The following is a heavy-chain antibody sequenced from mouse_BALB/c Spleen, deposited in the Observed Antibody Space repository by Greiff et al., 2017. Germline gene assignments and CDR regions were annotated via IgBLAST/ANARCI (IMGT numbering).Heavy chain of an antibody. V-gene: IGHV1-87*01. Sequence: QVHVKQSGAELARPGASVKLSCKASGYTFTSYWMQWVKQRPGQGAEWIGAIYPGDGDTRYTQKFKGKATLTADKSSSTAYMQLSSLASEDSAVYYCARDYYGNYGFAYWGQGTLVTVSA. CDR3: ARDYYGNYGFAY. CDR2: IYPGDGDT. J-gene: IGHJ3*01. D-gene: IGHD2-1*01. CDR1: GYTFTSYW.